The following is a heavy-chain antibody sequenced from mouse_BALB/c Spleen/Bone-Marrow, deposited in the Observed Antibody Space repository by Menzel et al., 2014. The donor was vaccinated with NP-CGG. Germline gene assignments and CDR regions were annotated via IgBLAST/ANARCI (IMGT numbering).Heavy chain of an antibody. CDR1: GFSLTSYG. D-gene: IGHD2-4*01. CDR2: IWSGGST. CDR3: ARTYDYEGAMDY. J-gene: IGHJ4*01. Sequence: VQRVESGPGLVQPSQSLSITCTVSGFSLTSYGVHWVRQSPGKGLEWLGVIWSGGSTDYNAAFISRLSISKDNSKRQVFFKMNSLQANVTAIYYCARTYDYEGAMDYWGQGTSVTVSS. V-gene: IGHV2-2*02.